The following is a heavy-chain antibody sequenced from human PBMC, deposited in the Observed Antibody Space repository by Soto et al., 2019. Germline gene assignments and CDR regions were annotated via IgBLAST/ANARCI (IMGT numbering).Heavy chain of an antibody. D-gene: IGHD3-10*01. J-gene: IGHJ5*02. CDR1: GFTFSSYA. Sequence: PGGSLRLSCAASGFTFSSYAMSWVRQAPGKGLEWVSAISGSGGSTYYADSVKGRFTVSRDNSKNTLYLQMNSLRAEDTAVYYCAKDGYGSGSYHGSWFDPWGQGTLVTVSS. CDR2: ISGSGGST. CDR3: AKDGYGSGSYHGSWFDP. V-gene: IGHV3-23*01.